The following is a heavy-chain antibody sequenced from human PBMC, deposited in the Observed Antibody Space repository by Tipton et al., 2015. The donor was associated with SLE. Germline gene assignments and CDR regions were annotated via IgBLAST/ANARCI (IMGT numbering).Heavy chain of an antibody. V-gene: IGHV3-15*01. J-gene: IGHJ1*01. CDR2: IKGKTDGGTT. CDR1: GFTFSNAW. CDR3: TTVSDTTMVEYFQH. D-gene: IGHD5-18*01. Sequence: SLRLSCAASGFTFSNAWMSWVRQAPGKGLEWVGRIKGKTDGGTTDYAAPVKGRFTISRDDSKNTLYLQMNSLKTEDTAVYYCTTVSDTTMVEYFQHWGQGTLVTVSS.